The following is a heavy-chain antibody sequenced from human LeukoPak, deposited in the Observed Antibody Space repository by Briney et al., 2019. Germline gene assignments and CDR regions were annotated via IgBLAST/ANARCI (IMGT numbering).Heavy chain of an antibody. V-gene: IGHV5-51*01. CDR3: ARPGDSSALDY. J-gene: IGHJ4*02. Sequence: GAALDISLEGSGSRFNSYWRGWGRPLAGKGLGLVGIIYPGDSDTRYSPSFQGQVTISADKSISTAYLQWSSLKASDTAMYYCARPGDSSALDYWGQGTLVTVSS. CDR1: GSRFNSYW. CDR2: IYPGDSDT. D-gene: IGHD3-22*01.